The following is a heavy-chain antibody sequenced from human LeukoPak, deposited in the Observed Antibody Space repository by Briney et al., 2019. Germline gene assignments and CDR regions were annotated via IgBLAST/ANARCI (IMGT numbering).Heavy chain of an antibody. D-gene: IGHD3-22*01. Sequence: SQTLSLTCTVSGGSISSGDYYWSWIRQPPGKGLEWIGYIYYSGSTYYNPSLKSRVTISVDTSKNQFSLKLSSVTAADTAVYYCARHYYDSSGYYYFIPYFDYWGQGTLVTVSS. J-gene: IGHJ4*02. CDR3: ARHYYDSSGYYYFIPYFDY. CDR2: IYYSGST. V-gene: IGHV4-30-4*01. CDR1: GGSISSGDYY.